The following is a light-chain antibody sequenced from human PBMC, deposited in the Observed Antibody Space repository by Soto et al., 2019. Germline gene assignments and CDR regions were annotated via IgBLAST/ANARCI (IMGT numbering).Light chain of an antibody. CDR3: QQSYSTPIR. J-gene: IGKJ5*01. V-gene: IGKV1-39*01. CDR2: TAS. Sequence: DIRMTQSPSSLSASVGDTVTITCRASQSISSHLNWYQQKLGKAPNLLMYTASNLQSGVPSRFSGSGSGTDFTLTISSLQPEDFATYYCQQSYSTPIRFGQGTRLESK. CDR1: QSISSH.